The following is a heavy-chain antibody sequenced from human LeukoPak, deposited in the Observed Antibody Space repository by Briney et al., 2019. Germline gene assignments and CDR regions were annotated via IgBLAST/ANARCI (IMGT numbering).Heavy chain of an antibody. D-gene: IGHD5-12*01. CDR1: GFTFDDHG. CDR3: AKDLGLGLRGIFDY. CDR2: INWNGGST. V-gene: IGHV3-20*04. J-gene: IGHJ4*02. Sequence: GGSLRLSCAASGFTFDDHGMSWVRQVPGKGLEWVSGINWNGGSTGYADSVKGRFTISRDNSKNTLYLQMNSLRAEDTAVYYCAKDLGLGLRGIFDYWGQGTLVTVSS.